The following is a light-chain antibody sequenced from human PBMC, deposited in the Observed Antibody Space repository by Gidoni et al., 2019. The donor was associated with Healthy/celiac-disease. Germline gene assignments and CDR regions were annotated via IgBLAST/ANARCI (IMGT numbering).Light chain of an antibody. J-gene: IGKJ1*01. CDR2: ASS. CDR1: QDISSY. Sequence: VIGMTQSPSLLSASTGDRVTISCRMRQDISSYLAWYQQKPGKAPELLSYASSTLQSGVPSRFSGSGSGTDFTLTISCLQSEDFATYYCQQYYSFPRTFGQGTKVEIK. CDR3: QQYYSFPRT. V-gene: IGKV1D-8*01.